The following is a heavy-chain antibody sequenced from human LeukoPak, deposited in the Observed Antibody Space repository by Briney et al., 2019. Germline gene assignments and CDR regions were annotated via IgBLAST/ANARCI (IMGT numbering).Heavy chain of an antibody. V-gene: IGHV3-33*01. Sequence: PGGSLRLSCAASGFTFSSYGMHWVRQAPGKGLEWVAIIWSDGSNKNYADSVQGRFTISRDNSRDTLYLQMNSLRAEDTAVYYCVRVIYGSGTYYFDYWGQGTLVTVSS. CDR1: GFTFSSYG. D-gene: IGHD3-10*01. CDR2: IWSDGSNK. CDR3: VRVIYGSGTYYFDY. J-gene: IGHJ4*02.